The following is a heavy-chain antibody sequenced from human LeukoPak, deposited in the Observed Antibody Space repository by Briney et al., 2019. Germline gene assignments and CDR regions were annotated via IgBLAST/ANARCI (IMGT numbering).Heavy chain of an antibody. D-gene: IGHD3-10*01. J-gene: IGHJ4*02. CDR2: ISGSGGST. V-gene: IGHV3-23*01. CDR3: AKSGAYGSGSYYKSRQEGFYFDY. CDR1: GFTFSSYA. Sequence: GGSLRLSCAASGFTFSSYAMSWVRQAPGKGLEWVSAISGSGGSTYYADSVKGRFTISRDNSKNTLYLQMNSLRAEDTAVYYCAKSGAYGSGSYYKSRQEGFYFDYWGQGTLVTVSS.